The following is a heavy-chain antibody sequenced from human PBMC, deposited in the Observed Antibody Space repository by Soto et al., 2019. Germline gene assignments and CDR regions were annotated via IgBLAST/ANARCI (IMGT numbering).Heavy chain of an antibody. CDR3: ARGRGYSYGPNWFDP. D-gene: IGHD5-18*01. J-gene: IGHJ5*02. CDR2: TYYRSKWYN. V-gene: IGHV6-1*01. Sequence: SQTLSLTCAISGDSVSSNSAAWNWIRQSPSRGLEWLGRTYYRSKWYNDYAVSVKSRITINSDTSKNQFSLQLNSVTPEDTAVYYCARGRGYSYGPNWFDPWGQGTLVTVSS. CDR1: GDSVSSNSAA.